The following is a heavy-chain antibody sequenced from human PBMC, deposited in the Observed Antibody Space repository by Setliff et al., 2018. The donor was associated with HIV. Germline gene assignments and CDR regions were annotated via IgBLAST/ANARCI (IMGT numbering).Heavy chain of an antibody. J-gene: IGHJ4*02. CDR2: INWNGGST. D-gene: IGHD2-21*02. V-gene: IGHV3-20*04. Sequence: RPGGSLRLSCAASGFTFDNYGMTWVRQAPGKGLEWVSGINWNGGSTGYADSVKGRFTISRDNSKNTLYLQMNSLRIEDTAVYYCVKGFECGGDCYSAFDYWGQGNLVTVSS. CDR1: GFTFDNYG. CDR3: VKGFECGGDCYSAFDY.